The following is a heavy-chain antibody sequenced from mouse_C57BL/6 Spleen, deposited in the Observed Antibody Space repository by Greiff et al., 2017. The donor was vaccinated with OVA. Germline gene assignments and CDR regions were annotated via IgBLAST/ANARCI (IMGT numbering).Heavy chain of an antibody. CDR1: GFSLTSYA. Sequence: VKLMESGPGLVAPSQSLSITCTVSGFSLTSYAISWVRQPPGKGLEWLGVIWSGGGTNYNSALKSKLSISKDNAKSQGFLKRNSLQTDDTARYYCARNGPSNYWYFDVWGTGTTVTVSS. D-gene: IGHD2-10*02. V-gene: IGHV2-9-1*01. CDR2: IWSGGGT. CDR3: ARNGPSNYWYFDV. J-gene: IGHJ1*03.